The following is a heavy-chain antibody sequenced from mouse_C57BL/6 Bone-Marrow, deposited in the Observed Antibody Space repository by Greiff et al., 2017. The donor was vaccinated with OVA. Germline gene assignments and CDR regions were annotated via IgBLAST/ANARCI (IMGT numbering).Heavy chain of an antibody. D-gene: IGHD1-1*01. CDR2: INPSNGGT. V-gene: IGHV1-53*01. CDR1: GYTFTSYW. J-gene: IGHJ3*01. CDR3: GPFITTVVARGRFAY. Sequence: QVQLQQPGTELVKLGASVKLSCKASGYTFTSYWMHWVKQRPGQGLEWIGNINPSNGGTNYNEKFKSKATLTVDKSSSTAYMQLSSLTSEDSAVYDCGPFITTVVARGRFAYWGQGTLVTVSA.